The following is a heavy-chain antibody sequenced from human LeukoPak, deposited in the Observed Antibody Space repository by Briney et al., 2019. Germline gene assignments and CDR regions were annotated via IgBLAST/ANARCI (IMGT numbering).Heavy chain of an antibody. CDR3: ARTGSSWPLYYYYYMDV. D-gene: IGHD6-13*01. CDR1: GGSISSHY. CDR2: VSDSGSN. J-gene: IGHJ6*03. V-gene: IGHV4-59*11. Sequence: SETLSLTCTVSGGSISSHYWSWIRQPPGKGLEWIGYVSDSGSNNYNPSLKSRVTVSVDTSKDQFSLKLTSVTAADTAVYYCARTGSSWPLYYYYYMDVWGKGTTVTVSS.